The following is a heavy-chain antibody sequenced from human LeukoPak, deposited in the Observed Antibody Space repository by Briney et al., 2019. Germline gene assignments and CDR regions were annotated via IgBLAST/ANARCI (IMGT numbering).Heavy chain of an antibody. V-gene: IGHV3-7*01. Sequence: GGSLRLSCVASEFTFSTYWMSWVRQAPGKGLEWVANINQDGSDKYYVDSVKGRPTISRDNAKKSLYLQMNSLRVEDTAVYYCASDPFTISAYDAFNIWGQGTVVTVSS. CDR3: ASDPFTISAYDAFNI. D-gene: IGHD3-3*02. J-gene: IGHJ3*02. CDR2: INQDGSDK. CDR1: EFTFSTYW.